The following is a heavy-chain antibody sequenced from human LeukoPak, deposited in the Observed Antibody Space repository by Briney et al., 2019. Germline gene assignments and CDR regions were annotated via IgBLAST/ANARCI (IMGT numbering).Heavy chain of an antibody. V-gene: IGHV3-33*06. CDR2: IWYDGSNK. Sequence: PGRSLRLSCAASGFIFSSYGMYWVRQAPGKGLEWVAVIWYDGSNKYYADSAKGRFTISRDNSKNTVYLQMNSLRAEDTAMYYCAKDYDSGGYSPFFGDAFDIWGRGTMVTVSS. CDR1: GFIFSSYG. J-gene: IGHJ3*02. D-gene: IGHD3-22*01. CDR3: AKDYDSGGYSPFFGDAFDI.